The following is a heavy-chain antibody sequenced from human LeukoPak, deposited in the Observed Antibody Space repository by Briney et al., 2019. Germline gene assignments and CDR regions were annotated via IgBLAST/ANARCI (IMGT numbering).Heavy chain of an antibody. CDR1: GFTFSSYA. J-gene: IGHJ6*04. V-gene: IGHV3-23*01. CDR3: AKDPRIEQWLYGMDV. Sequence: GGSLRLSCAASGFTFSSYAMSWVRQAPGKGLEWVSAISGSGGSTYYADSVKGRFTISRDNSKNTLYLQMNSLRAEDTAVYYCAKDPRIEQWLYGMDVWGKGTTVTVSS. D-gene: IGHD6-19*01. CDR2: ISGSGGST.